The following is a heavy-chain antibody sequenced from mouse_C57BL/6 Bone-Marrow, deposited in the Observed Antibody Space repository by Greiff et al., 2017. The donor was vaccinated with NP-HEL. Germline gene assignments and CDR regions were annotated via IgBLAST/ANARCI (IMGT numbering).Heavy chain of an antibody. Sequence: EVQLQQSGAELVRPGASVKLSCTASGFNIKDDYMHWVKQRPEQGLEWIGWIDPENGDTEYASKFQGKATITADTSSNTAYLQLSSLTSEDTAVYYCTTLSLLRYSHDYWGQGTTLTVSS. D-gene: IGHD1-1*01. V-gene: IGHV14-4*01. J-gene: IGHJ2*01. CDR1: GFNIKDDY. CDR3: TTLSLLRYSHDY. CDR2: IDPENGDT.